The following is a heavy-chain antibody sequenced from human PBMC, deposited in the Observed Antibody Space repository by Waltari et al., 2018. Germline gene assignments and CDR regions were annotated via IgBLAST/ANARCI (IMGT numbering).Heavy chain of an antibody. CDR3: ARDRIGYYYYMDV. Sequence: EVQLVESGGGLVQPGGSLRLSCSASGFTFSSYWMSWVRQAPGKGLEGVANIKQDGRENYNVDSVKGRFTISRDNAKNSLYLQMNSLRAEDTAVYYCARDRIGYYYYMDVWGKGTTVTISS. CDR2: IKQDGREN. V-gene: IGHV3-7*01. J-gene: IGHJ6*03. CDR1: GFTFSSYW.